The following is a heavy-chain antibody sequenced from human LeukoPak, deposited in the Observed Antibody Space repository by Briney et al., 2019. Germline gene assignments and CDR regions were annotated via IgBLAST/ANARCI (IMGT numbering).Heavy chain of an antibody. D-gene: IGHD5-18*01. CDR1: GGSISSYY. V-gene: IGHV4-59*01. Sequence: SETLSLTCTVSGGSISSYYWSWIRQPPGKGLEWIGYIYYSGSTNYNPSLKSRVTISVDTSKNQFSLKLSSVTAADTAVYYCARDRSYGPSGYYYGMDVWGRGTTVTVSS. J-gene: IGHJ6*02. CDR3: ARDRSYGPSGYYYGMDV. CDR2: IYYSGST.